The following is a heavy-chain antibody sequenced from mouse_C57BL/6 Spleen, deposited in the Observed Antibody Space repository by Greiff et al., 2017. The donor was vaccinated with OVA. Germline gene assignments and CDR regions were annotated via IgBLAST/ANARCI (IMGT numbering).Heavy chain of an antibody. V-gene: IGHV1-18*01. Sequence: VQLKESGPELVKPGASVKIPCKASGYTFTDYNMDWVKQSHGKSLEWIGDINPNNGGTIYNQKFKGKATLTVDKSSSTAYMELRSLTSEDTAVYYCARKGDDYDAAMDYWGQGTSVTVSS. J-gene: IGHJ4*01. CDR2: INPNNGGT. CDR1: GYTFTDYN. CDR3: ARKGDDYDAAMDY. D-gene: IGHD2-4*01.